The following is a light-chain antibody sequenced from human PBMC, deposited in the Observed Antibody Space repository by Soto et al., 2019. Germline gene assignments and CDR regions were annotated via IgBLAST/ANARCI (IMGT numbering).Light chain of an antibody. CDR1: SSNIATNP. CDR3: AAWDDSVQGPV. CDR2: SHN. Sequence: QPVLTQPPSVSGTPGQRVTISCSGSSSNIATNPVNWYQQLPGAAPKLLIYSHNQRPSGVPDRFSGSKSGTSASLAISGLQSQDEADYYCAAWDDSVQGPVFGGGTKLTVL. J-gene: IGLJ2*01. V-gene: IGLV1-44*01.